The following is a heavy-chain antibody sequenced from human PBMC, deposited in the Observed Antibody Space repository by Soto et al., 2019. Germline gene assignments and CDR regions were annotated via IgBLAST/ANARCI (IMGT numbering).Heavy chain of an antibody. Sequence: QITLKESGSTLMKPTQTLTLTCTFSGFSLRTSGVGVGWIRQPPGKALEWLALIYWDDDKRYSPSLKSRLTITKDTSKNQVVLTMTNMDPVDTATYYCAHRRFTFGGDISADYWGQGTLVTVSS. CDR3: AHRRFTFGGDISADY. D-gene: IGHD3-16*02. J-gene: IGHJ4*02. V-gene: IGHV2-5*02. CDR2: IYWDDDK. CDR1: GFSLRTSGVG.